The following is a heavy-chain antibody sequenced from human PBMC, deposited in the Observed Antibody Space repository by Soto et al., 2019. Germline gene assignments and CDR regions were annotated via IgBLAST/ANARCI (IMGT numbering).Heavy chain of an antibody. CDR2: IKSRTDGGTT. J-gene: IGHJ4*02. CDR3: TRYYDSSGYHGY. CDR1: GFTFSNSW. D-gene: IGHD3-22*01. V-gene: IGHV3-15*07. Sequence: GGSLRLSCAASGFTFSNSWMNWVRRTPGKGLEWVGRIKSRTDGGTTDYAAPVKGRFTISRDDSKNTLYLQMNSLKTEDTAVYYCTRYYDSSGYHGYWGQGTLVTVSS.